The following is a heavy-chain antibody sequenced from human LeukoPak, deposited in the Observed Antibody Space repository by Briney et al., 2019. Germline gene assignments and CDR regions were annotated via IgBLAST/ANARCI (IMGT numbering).Heavy chain of an antibody. CDR1: GFTFSSYG. Sequence: PGGSLRLSCAASGFTFSSYGMSWVRQAPGKGLEWVSAISGSGGSTYYADSVKGRFTISRDNAKNSLYLQMNSLRAEDTAVYYCARDYGDYSGFDPWGQGTLVTVSS. CDR3: ARDYGDYSGFDP. V-gene: IGHV3-23*01. CDR2: ISGSGGST. D-gene: IGHD4-17*01. J-gene: IGHJ5*02.